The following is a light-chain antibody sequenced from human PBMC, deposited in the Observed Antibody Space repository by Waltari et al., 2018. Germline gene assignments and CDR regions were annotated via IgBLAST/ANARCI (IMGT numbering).Light chain of an antibody. CDR1: KLGDKY. Sequence: SYELTQPPSVSVSPGQTARITCAGDKLGDKYACWYQQKPGQSPGLVIYQDSKRPSGIPERFSGSNSGNTATLTISGTQAMDEADYYCQAWDSSRVFGGGTKLTVL. J-gene: IGLJ2*01. CDR3: QAWDSSRV. CDR2: QDS. V-gene: IGLV3-1*01.